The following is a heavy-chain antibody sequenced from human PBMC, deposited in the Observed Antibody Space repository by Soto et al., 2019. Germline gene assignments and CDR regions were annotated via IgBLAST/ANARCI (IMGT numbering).Heavy chain of an antibody. V-gene: IGHV3-48*01. Sequence: EVQLVESGGMLVQPGGSLRLSCAASGLTLSTSSMNMVGQDPGKGLEWISYIRRHTSVTAYADSVKGRFTISRDSAKDSLCLQMDSLRVEDTAVYYCGKVAASGYYTVDRWGQGTLVTVSS. J-gene: IGHJ5*02. CDR2: IRRHTSVT. D-gene: IGHD3-22*01. CDR1: GLTLSTSS. CDR3: GKVAASGYYTVDR.